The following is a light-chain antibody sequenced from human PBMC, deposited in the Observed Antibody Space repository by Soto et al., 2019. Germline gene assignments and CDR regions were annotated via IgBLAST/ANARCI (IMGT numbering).Light chain of an antibody. CDR2: LNSDGSH. Sequence: QLVLTQSPSASASLGASVKLTCTLSSGHSSYAIAWHQQQPEKGPRYLMKLNSDGSHSKGDGIPDRFSGSSSGAERYLTISSLQSEDEADYYCQTWGVPYVVFGGGTKLTVL. CDR1: SGHSSYA. J-gene: IGLJ2*01. CDR3: QTWGVPYVV. V-gene: IGLV4-69*01.